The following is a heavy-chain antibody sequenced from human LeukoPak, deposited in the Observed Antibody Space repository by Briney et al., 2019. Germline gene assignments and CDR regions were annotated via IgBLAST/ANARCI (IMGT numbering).Heavy chain of an antibody. CDR3: TLDGDSVY. J-gene: IGHJ4*02. Sequence: PGGSLRLSCAASGFTFSDSTIHWVRQASGKGLEWVGRIKSRTNKYATAYAASVKGRFTISRDDSKNTAYLQMHSLKTEDTALYYCTLDGDSVYWGQGTLVTVSS. D-gene: IGHD4-17*01. V-gene: IGHV3-73*01. CDR1: GFTFSDST. CDR2: IKSRTNKYAT.